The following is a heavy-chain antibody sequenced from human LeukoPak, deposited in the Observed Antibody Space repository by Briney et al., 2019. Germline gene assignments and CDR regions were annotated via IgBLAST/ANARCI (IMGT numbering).Heavy chain of an antibody. CDR3: AREGRYCTNGVCYPGGLDY. D-gene: IGHD2-8*01. Sequence: SETLSLTCTVSGGSMSNYYWSWIRQPPGKGLEWIGYIYYSGSTNYNPSLKSRVTISIDTSKNQFSLKLSSVTAADTAVYYCAREGRYCTNGVCYPGGLDYWGQGTLVTVSS. CDR2: IYYSGST. J-gene: IGHJ4*02. CDR1: GGSMSNYY. V-gene: IGHV4-59*12.